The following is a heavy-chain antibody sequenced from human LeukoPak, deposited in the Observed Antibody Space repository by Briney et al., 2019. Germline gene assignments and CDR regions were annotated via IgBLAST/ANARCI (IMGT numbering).Heavy chain of an antibody. CDR2: IIPIFGTA. V-gene: IGHV1-69*05. D-gene: IGHD1-26*01. CDR1: GGTFSSYA. J-gene: IGHJ3*02. Sequence: SVKVSCKASGGTFSSYAISWVRQAPGQGPEWMGGIIPIFGTANYAQKFQGRVTITTDESTSTAYMELSSLRSEDTAVYYCAYLQWELPGAGAFDIWGQGTMVTVSS. CDR3: AYLQWELPGAGAFDI.